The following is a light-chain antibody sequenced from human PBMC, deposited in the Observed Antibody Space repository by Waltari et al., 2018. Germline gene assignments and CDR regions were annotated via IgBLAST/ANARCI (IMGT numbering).Light chain of an antibody. J-gene: IGKJ3*01. Sequence: DIQMTQSPSTVSASVGDRVTITCRASQSISRWLAWYQQKPGKAPKLLIHKASSLQSGVPSRFSGSGSETEFTLNITSLQPDDFATDYCQHYNSFSALFTFGPGTQVDIK. V-gene: IGKV1-5*03. CDR3: QHYNSFSALFT. CDR1: QSISRW. CDR2: KAS.